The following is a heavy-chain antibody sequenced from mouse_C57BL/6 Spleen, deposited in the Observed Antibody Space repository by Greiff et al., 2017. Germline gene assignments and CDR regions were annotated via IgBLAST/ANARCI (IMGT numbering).Heavy chain of an antibody. D-gene: IGHD1-1*01. CDR1: GYTFTDYE. Sequence: QVQLQQSGAELVRPGASVTLSCKASGYTFTDYEMHWVKQTPVHGLEWIGAIDPETGGTAYNQKFKGKAILTADKSSSTAYMELRSLTSEDSAVYYCTENYYGSSYGFAYWGHGTLVTVSA. J-gene: IGHJ3*01. CDR2: IDPETGGT. CDR3: TENYYGSSYGFAY. V-gene: IGHV1-15*01.